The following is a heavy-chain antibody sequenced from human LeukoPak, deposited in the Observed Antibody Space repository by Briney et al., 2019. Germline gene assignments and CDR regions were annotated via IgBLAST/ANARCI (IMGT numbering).Heavy chain of an antibody. Sequence: GASVKVSCKASGYSFTSYGISWVRQAPGQRLEWMGWISAYNGNTNYAQKLQGRVTMTTDTSTSTAYMELRSLRSDDTAVYYCARDGYYDSSGYYTDAFDIWGQGTMVTVSS. D-gene: IGHD3-22*01. J-gene: IGHJ3*02. CDR3: ARDGYYDSSGYYTDAFDI. CDR1: GYSFTSYG. V-gene: IGHV1-18*01. CDR2: ISAYNGNT.